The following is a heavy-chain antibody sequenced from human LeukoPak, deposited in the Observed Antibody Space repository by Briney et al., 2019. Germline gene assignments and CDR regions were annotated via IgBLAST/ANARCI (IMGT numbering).Heavy chain of an antibody. Sequence: SQTLSLTCTVSGGSISSGGYYWSWIRQPPGKGLEWIGYIYHSGSTYYNPSLKSRVTISVDRSKNQFSLKLSSVTAADTAVYYCARGKIGTIFGVVMQKHGWFDPWGQGTLVTVSS. CDR3: ARGKIGTIFGVVMQKHGWFDP. V-gene: IGHV4-30-2*01. J-gene: IGHJ5*02. D-gene: IGHD3-3*01. CDR1: GGSISSGGYY. CDR2: IYHSGST.